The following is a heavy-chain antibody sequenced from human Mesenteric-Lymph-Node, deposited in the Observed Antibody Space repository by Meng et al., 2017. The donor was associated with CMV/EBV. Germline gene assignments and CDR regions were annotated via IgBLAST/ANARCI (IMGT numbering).Heavy chain of an antibody. V-gene: IGHV3-30-3*01. J-gene: IGHJ4*02. CDR1: GFNFKNYA. CDR3: ARTRSGWSGYSELAY. D-gene: IGHD3-3*01. CDR2: IANDGNKQ. Sequence: GESLKISCAASGFNFKNYAMHWVRQAPGKGLEWVAVIANDGNKQYYADSVKGRFTISRDNSKNTLDLQMNSLRAEDTAVYYCARTRSGWSGYSELAYWGQGTLVTVSS.